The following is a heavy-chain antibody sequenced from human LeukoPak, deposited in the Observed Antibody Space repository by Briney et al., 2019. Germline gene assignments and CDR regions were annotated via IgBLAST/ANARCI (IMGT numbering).Heavy chain of an antibody. J-gene: IGHJ6*04. Sequence: SETLSLTCAVYGGSFSGYYWSWIRQPPGKGLEWIGETNHSGSTNYNPSLKSRVTISVDTSKNQFSLKLSSVTAADTAVYYCARGYRVRGEGMDVWGKGTTVTVSS. D-gene: IGHD3-10*01. CDR2: TNHSGST. CDR1: GGSFSGYY. CDR3: ARGYRVRGEGMDV. V-gene: IGHV4-34*01.